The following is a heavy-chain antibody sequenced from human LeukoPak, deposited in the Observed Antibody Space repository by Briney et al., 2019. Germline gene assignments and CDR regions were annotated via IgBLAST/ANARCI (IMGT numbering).Heavy chain of an antibody. Sequence: KESGPALVNPSQTLTLTCTFSGFSLRTRGMRVNWIRQPPGKALEWLTRIDWDNDTFYSTSLKTRLTISKDTSKNQVVLTMTNMDPVDTATYYCARMAQDSSGLFEYWGQGTLVTVSS. V-gene: IGHV2-70*04. CDR3: ARMAQDSSGLFEY. CDR2: IDWDNDT. J-gene: IGHJ4*02. CDR1: GFSLRTRGMR. D-gene: IGHD3-22*01.